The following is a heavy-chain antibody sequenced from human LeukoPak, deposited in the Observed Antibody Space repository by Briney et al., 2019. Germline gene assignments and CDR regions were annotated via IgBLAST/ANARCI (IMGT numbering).Heavy chain of an antibody. D-gene: IGHD6-6*01. V-gene: IGHV3-20*04. CDR1: GFTFDDYG. J-gene: IGHJ6*03. Sequence: PGGSLRLSCAASGFTFDDYGMSWVRHAPGKGLESVSGINWNGGSTGYADSVKGRFTISRDNAKNSLYMQMNSLRAEDTAVYYCASSSSSFYYYYMDVWGKGTTVTISS. CDR3: ASSSSSFYYYYMDV. CDR2: INWNGGST.